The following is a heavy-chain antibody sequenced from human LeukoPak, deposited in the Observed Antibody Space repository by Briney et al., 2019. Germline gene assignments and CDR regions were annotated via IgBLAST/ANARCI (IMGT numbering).Heavy chain of an antibody. CDR3: AKEGDYYDSSGYYSSFDY. CDR1: GFTFSSYG. D-gene: IGHD3-22*01. Sequence: PGRSLRLSCAASGFTFSSYGMHWVRQAPGKRLEWVAVISYEGSNKYYADSVKGRFTISRDNSKNTLYLQMNSLRAEDTAVYYCAKEGDYYDSSGYYSSFDYWGQGTLVTVSS. V-gene: IGHV3-30*18. J-gene: IGHJ4*02. CDR2: ISYEGSNK.